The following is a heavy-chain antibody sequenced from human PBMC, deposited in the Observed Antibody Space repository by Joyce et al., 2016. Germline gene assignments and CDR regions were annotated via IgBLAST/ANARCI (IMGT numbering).Heavy chain of an antibody. D-gene: IGHD3-16*01. V-gene: IGHV3-13*05. CDR2: IGTAGDP. J-gene: IGHJ3*02. Sequence: EAQLVEAGGALVQPGGSLRLSCAASGFTFSAYEIHWVRQTTGKGLEGVSAIGTAGDPYYAGSVKGRFTISREKAKSSLFLKMNSLRAEDTAVYYCARERGGGMSAFDIWGQGTMVTVSS. CDR1: GFTFSAYE. CDR3: ARERGGGMSAFDI.